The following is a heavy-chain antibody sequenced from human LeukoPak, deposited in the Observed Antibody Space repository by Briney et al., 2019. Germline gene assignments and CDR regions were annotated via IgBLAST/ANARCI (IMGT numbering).Heavy chain of an antibody. CDR1: GGSISSGGYY. Sequence: PSQTLSLTCTVSGGSISSGGYYWNWIRQPAGKGLEWIGHIYTRCTTYYNPSLNRRATISVDTSNTQFSLKLTSVAAAAAAVYYCATENYYDNSITWGQGTLVTVSS. CDR3: ATENYYDNSIT. D-gene: IGHD3-22*01. V-gene: IGHV4-61*09. J-gene: IGHJ4*02. CDR2: IYTRCTT.